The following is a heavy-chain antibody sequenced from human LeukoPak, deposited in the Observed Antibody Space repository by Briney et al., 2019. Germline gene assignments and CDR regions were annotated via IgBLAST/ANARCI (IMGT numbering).Heavy chain of an antibody. J-gene: IGHJ3*02. CDR2: IWYDGSDK. CDR1: GFTFISYG. D-gene: IGHD2-21*01. V-gene: IGHV3-33*01. Sequence: PGGSLRLSCAASGFTFISYGMHWVRQAPGKGLEWVAVIWYDGSDKYYADSVKGRFTISRDNSKNTLYLQMNSLRAEDTAVYYCARGVVVLHWRDAFDIWGQGTMVTVSS. CDR3: ARGVVVLHWRDAFDI.